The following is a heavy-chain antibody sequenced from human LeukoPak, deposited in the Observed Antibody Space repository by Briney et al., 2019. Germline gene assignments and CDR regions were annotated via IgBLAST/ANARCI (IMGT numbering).Heavy chain of an antibody. CDR1: GFTFSSYW. CDR2: INSDGSST. D-gene: IGHD3-22*01. J-gene: IGHJ4*02. CDR3: ARGATYYYDSSSYSFY. Sequence: GGSLRLSCAASGFTFSSYWMHWVRQAPGKGLVWVSRINSDGSSTSYADSVKGRFTISRDNAKNTLYLQMNSLRAEDTAVYYCARGATYYYDSSSYSFYWGQGTLVTVSS. V-gene: IGHV3-74*01.